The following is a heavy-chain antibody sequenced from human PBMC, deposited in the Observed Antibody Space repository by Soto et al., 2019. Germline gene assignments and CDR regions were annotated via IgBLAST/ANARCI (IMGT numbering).Heavy chain of an antibody. CDR3: ARHQRYDYIWGSYRFPDY. CDR2: IYYSGST. D-gene: IGHD3-16*02. J-gene: IGHJ4*02. Sequence: TSETLSLTCTVSGGSISSSSYYWGWIRQPPGKGLEWIGSIYYSGSTYYNPSLKSRVTISVDTSKNQFSLKLSSVTAADTAVYYCARHQRYDYIWGSYRFPDYWGQGTLVTVSS. V-gene: IGHV4-39*01. CDR1: GGSISSSSYY.